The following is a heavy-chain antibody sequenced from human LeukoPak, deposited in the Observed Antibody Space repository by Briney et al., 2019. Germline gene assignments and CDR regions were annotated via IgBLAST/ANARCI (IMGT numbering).Heavy chain of an antibody. D-gene: IGHD3-10*01. Sequence: PGRSLRLSCAASGFTFSSYAMHWVRQAPGKGLEWVAVISYDGSNKYYADSVKGRFTISRDNSKNTLYLQMNSLRAEDTAVYYCARALRRWFGESQIDYWGQGTLVTVSS. CDR2: ISYDGSNK. CDR1: GFTFSSYA. V-gene: IGHV3-30*04. CDR3: ARALRRWFGESQIDY. J-gene: IGHJ4*02.